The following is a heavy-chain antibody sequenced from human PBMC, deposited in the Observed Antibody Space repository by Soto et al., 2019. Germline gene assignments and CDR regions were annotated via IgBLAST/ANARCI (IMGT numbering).Heavy chain of an antibody. CDR3: ARGSNSGGYYVGFDH. CDR1: GGSLSWGYFS. D-gene: IGHD3-22*01. CDR2: IYQDGNT. J-gene: IGHJ5*02. Sequence: SETLSPTRAVSGGSLSWGYFSLGWVRQPPGEGLEWIGYIYQDGNTFYNPSLKSRVSISLDKSKNQFSLSLSSVTAADTAVYYCARGSNSGGYYVGFDHWGQGTLVTVSS. V-gene: IGHV4-30-2*01.